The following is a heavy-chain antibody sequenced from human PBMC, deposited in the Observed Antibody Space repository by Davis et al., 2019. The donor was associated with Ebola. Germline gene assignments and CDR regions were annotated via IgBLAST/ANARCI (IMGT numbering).Heavy chain of an antibody. V-gene: IGHV4-59*12. CDR3: ALSGTYCSSTSCYSYGGYYYYGMDV. J-gene: IGHJ6*02. CDR1: GGSISSYY. D-gene: IGHD2-2*01. Sequence: PSETLSLTCTVSGGSISSYYWGWIRQPPGKGLEWIGYIYYSGSTNYNPSLKSRVTISVDTSKNQFSLKLSSVTAADTAVYYCALSGTYCSSTSCYSYGGYYYYGMDVWGQGTTVTVSS. CDR2: IYYSGST.